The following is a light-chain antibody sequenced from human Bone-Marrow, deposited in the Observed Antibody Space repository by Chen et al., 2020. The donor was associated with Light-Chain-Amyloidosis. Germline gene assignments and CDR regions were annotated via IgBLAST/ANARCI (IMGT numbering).Light chain of an antibody. CDR1: NIGSTI. CDR2: DDS. CDR3: KECDRRSDRPV. Sequence: SYVLTQPSSFSVAPGQTGTIACGGNNIGSTIVHWYQQTPGQAPLLVVYDDSERPSGISERLSGCNCGNTATLPMSRVEAGEEADYYGKECDRRSDRPVSGGGTKLTVL. J-gene: IGLJ3*02. V-gene: IGLV3-21*02.